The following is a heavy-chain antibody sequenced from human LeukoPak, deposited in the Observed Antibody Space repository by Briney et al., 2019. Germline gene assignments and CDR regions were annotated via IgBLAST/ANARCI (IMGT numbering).Heavy chain of an antibody. CDR3: ARGSTSHCSSTSCYNRPFDY. D-gene: IGHD2-2*02. V-gene: IGHV4-59*08. CDR1: DGSITGYY. CDR2: IYYSGNT. J-gene: IGHJ4*02. Sequence: SETLSLTCTVSDGSITGYYWSWIRQPPGKGLDWIGYIYYSGNTKYNPSLKSRVTISVDTSKSQFSLKLSSVTAADTAVYYCARGSTSHCSSTSCYNRPFDYWGQGTLVTVSS.